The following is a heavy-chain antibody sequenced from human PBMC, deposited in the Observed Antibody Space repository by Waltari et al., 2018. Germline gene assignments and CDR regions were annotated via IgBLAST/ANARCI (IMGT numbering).Heavy chain of an antibody. Sequence: QLQLQESGPGLVKPSETLSLTCTVSGGSISSSSSYWGWIRPPPGNGLEWIGSIYSSWSTSYTPSLKSRVTISVDTSKHQFSLKLSSVTAADTAVYYCARTTWAGTAPYYFDYWGQGTLVTVSS. V-gene: IGHV4-39*07. CDR2: IYSSWST. D-gene: IGHD1-7*01. CDR3: ARTTWAGTAPYYFDY. J-gene: IGHJ4*02. CDR1: GGSISSSSSY.